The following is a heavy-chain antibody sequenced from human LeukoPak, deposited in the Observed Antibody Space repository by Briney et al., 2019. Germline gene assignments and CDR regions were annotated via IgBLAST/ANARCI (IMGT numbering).Heavy chain of an antibody. Sequence: PGGSLRLSCAASGFSFSNYGMTWVRQAPGKGLEWVSSIRSTSSNTYYADSVRGRFTISRDNAKNSLYLQMNSLRAEDTAVYYCARVEIAGAGDFWCFNLWGRGTQVTFSS. D-gene: IGHD6-13*01. CDR1: GFSFSNYG. CDR3: ARVEIAGAGDFWCFNL. V-gene: IGHV3-21*01. J-gene: IGHJ2*01. CDR2: IRSTSSNT.